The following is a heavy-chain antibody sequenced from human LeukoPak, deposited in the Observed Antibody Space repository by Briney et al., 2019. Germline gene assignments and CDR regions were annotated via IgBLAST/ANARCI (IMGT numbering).Heavy chain of an antibody. J-gene: IGHJ4*02. CDR2: INSDGSST. CDR3: ASAGYSYGPYFDY. Sequence: GGSLRLSCAASGFTFSSYWMHWVRQAPGKGLVWVSRINSDGSSTSYADSVKGRFTISRDNAKNTLYLQMNSLRAEDTAVYYCASAGYSYGPYFDYWGQGTLVTVSS. CDR1: GFTFSSYW. D-gene: IGHD5-18*01. V-gene: IGHV3-74*01.